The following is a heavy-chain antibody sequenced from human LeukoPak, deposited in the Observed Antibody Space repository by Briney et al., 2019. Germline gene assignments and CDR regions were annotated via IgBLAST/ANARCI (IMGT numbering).Heavy chain of an antibody. Sequence: PGGSLRLSCAASGFTFSGSAMSWVRQAPGEGLEWVSLISYSGANSYYTDSVRGRFTISRDNSKDTLFLQMNSLRAEDTAIHYCARDMQLSTWGLGSMVTASS. CDR3: ARDMQLST. J-gene: IGHJ3*01. CDR2: ISYSGANS. D-gene: IGHD3-16*02. V-gene: IGHV3-23*01. CDR1: GFTFSGSA.